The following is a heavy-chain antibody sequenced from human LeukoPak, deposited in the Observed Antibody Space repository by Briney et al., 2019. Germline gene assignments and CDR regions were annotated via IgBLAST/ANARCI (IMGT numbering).Heavy chain of an antibody. V-gene: IGHV4-34*01. Sequence: PSETLSLTCAVYGGSFSGYYWSWIRQHPGKGLEWIGYIYHSGSTYYNPSLKSRVTISVDRSKNQFSLKLSSVTAADTAVYYCARAPGGSSGWYTLSLDYWGQGALVTVSS. J-gene: IGHJ4*02. CDR3: ARAPGGSSGWYTLSLDY. CDR1: GGSFSGYY. D-gene: IGHD6-19*01. CDR2: IYHSGST.